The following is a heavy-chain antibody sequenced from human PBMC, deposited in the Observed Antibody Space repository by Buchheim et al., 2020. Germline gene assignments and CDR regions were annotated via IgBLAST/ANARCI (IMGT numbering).Heavy chain of an antibody. D-gene: IGHD2-8*01. J-gene: IGHJ4*02. CDR1: GGSISSNY. Sequence: QVLLQESGPGLVKPSETLSLTCTVSGGSISSNYWSWIRQPPGKGLEWIGYIYYSGSTYYNPSLKSRVTISVDTSTNQFSLKLSSVTAADTAVYYCARTVDCTNGVCYLPFFDYWGQGTL. CDR2: IYYSGST. CDR3: ARTVDCTNGVCYLPFFDY. V-gene: IGHV4-59*12.